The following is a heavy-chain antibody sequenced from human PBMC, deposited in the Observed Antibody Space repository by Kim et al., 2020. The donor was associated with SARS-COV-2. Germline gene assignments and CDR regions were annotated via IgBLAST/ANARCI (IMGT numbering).Heavy chain of an antibody. CDR3: ARGVGSYYYDSSGSNDAFDI. CDR2: INPSGGST. CDR1: GYTFTSYY. Sequence: ASVKVSCKASGYTFTSYYMHWVRQAPGQGLEWMGIINPSGGSTSYAQKFQGRVTMTRDTSTSTVYMELSSLRSEDTAVYYCARGVGSYYYDSSGSNDAFDIWGQGTMVTVSS. V-gene: IGHV1-46*01. J-gene: IGHJ3*02. D-gene: IGHD3-22*01.